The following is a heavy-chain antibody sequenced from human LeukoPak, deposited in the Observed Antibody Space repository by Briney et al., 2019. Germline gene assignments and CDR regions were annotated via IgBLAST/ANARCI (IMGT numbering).Heavy chain of an antibody. V-gene: IGHV3-74*01. CDR2: INTDGIIT. J-gene: IGHJ4*02. CDR3: ARARPGYFDY. D-gene: IGHD1-14*01. CDR1: GLTFSDYW. Sequence: PGGSLRLSCAASGLTFSDYWMAWVRQGPGKGLVWVSHINTDGIITTYADSVKGRLTISRDNAKNTLYLQMSSLRAEDTAVYYCARARPGYFDYWGQGSLVTVSS.